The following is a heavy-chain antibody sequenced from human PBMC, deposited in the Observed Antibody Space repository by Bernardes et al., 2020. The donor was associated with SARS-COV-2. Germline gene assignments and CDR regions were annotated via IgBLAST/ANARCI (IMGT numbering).Heavy chain of an antibody. CDR1: GFTFSSYA. J-gene: IGHJ6*02. V-gene: IGHV3-30-3*01. Sequence: GGSLRLSCAASGFTFSSYAMHWVRQAPGKGLEWVAVISYDGSNKYYADSVKGRFTISRDNSKNTLYLQMNSLRAEDTAVYYCARDVSSSWPGYYYYYYGMDVWGQGTTVTVSS. CDR2: ISYDGSNK. CDR3: ARDVSSSWPGYYYYYYGMDV. D-gene: IGHD6-13*01.